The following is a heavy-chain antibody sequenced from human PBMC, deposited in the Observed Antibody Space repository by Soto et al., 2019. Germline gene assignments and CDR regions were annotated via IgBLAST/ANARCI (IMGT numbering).Heavy chain of an antibody. CDR1: GFTFSSYA. V-gene: IGHV3-23*01. CDR2: ISGSGGST. CDR3: AKEAMTTPTYYYYYGMDV. Sequence: GGSLRLSCAASGFTFSSYAMSWVRQAPGKGLEWVSAISGSGGSTYYADSVKGRFTNSRDNSKNTLYLQMNSLRAEDTAVYYCAKEAMTTPTYYYYYGMDVWGQGTTVTVSS. D-gene: IGHD4-4*01. J-gene: IGHJ6*02.